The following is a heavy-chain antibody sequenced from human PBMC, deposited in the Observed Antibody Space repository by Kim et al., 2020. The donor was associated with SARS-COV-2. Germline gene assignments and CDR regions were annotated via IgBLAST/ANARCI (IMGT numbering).Heavy chain of an antibody. D-gene: IGHD4-17*01. Sequence: GGSLRLSCAASGFTFSSYEMNWVRQAPGKGLEWVSYISSSGSTIYYADSVKGRFTISRDNAKNSLYLQMNSLRAEDTAVYYCARDCFGDLVYWGQGTLVTVSS. CDR2: ISSSGSTI. CDR3: ARDCFGDLVY. V-gene: IGHV3-48*03. CDR1: GFTFSSYE. J-gene: IGHJ4*02.